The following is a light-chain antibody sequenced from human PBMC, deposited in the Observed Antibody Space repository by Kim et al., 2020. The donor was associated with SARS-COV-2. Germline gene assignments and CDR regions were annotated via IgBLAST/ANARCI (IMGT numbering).Light chain of an antibody. V-gene: IGLV1-47*01. CDR2: RND. CDR3: ATWDASLSGVV. CDR1: SSNIGSNS. J-gene: IGLJ3*02. Sequence: GQTVTISCSGSSSNIGSNSIYWYQQLPGTAPELLIYRNDQRRSGIPDRISGSKSGTSASLAISGLRSEGEADYYCATWDASLSGVVFGGGTQLTVL.